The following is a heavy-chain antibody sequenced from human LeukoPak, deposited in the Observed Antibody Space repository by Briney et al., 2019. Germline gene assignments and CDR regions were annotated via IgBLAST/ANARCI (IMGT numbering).Heavy chain of an antibody. V-gene: IGHV3-23*01. CDR1: GVIISSYA. J-gene: IGHJ5*02. CDR2: INGRGDNT. CDR3: AKDRVSPGFNWFDP. Sequence: GGSLRLSCAASGVIISSYAMSWVRKAPGKGLEWVSAINGRGDNTYYADFVKGRFTISRDNSKSTVYLQMNSLRTEDTAVYYRAKDRVSPGFNWFDPWGQGTLVTVSS. D-gene: IGHD2/OR15-2a*01.